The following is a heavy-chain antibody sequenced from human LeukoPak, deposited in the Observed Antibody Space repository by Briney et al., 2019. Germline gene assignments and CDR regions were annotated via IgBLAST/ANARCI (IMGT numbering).Heavy chain of an antibody. D-gene: IGHD6-19*01. CDR3: ARDLSGSGWYLGFDY. CDR1: GGSISSYY. V-gene: IGHV4-59*01. J-gene: IGHJ4*02. CDR2: IYYSGST. Sequence: SSETLSLTCTVSGGSISSYYWSWIRQPPGKGLEWIGYIYYSGSTNYNPSLKSRVTISVDTSKNQFSLKLSPVTAADTAVYYCARDLSGSGWYLGFDYWGQGTLVTVSS.